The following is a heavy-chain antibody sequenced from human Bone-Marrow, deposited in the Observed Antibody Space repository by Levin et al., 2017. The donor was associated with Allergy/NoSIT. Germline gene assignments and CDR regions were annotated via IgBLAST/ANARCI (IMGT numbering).Heavy chain of an antibody. D-gene: IGHD1-1*01. Sequence: SGPTLVKPTQTLTLTCTFSGFLLSTTGVGVGWIRQPPGEALEWLTLIYWDDDKRYSPSLKSRPTITKEASKNQLIITMTNMKPEDTAPYYCAAQLGTYNHSWGHATLVTVSS. CDR3: AAQLGTYNHS. V-gene: IGHV2-5*02. J-gene: IGHJ5*01. CDR2: IYWDDDK. CDR1: GFLLSTTGVG.